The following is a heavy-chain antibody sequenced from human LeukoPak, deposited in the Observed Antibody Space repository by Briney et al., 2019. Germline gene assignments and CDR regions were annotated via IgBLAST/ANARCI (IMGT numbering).Heavy chain of an antibody. CDR3: ARDASGWYYLDF. V-gene: IGHV1-18*01. CDR2: ISTYNSYT. J-gene: IGHJ4*02. D-gene: IGHD6-19*01. Sequence: ASVKVSCKASGYAFTSYGTSWVRQAPGQGLEWMGWISTYNSYTNYAQKLQGRVTMTTDTSTSTAYMEVRSLRSDDTAVYYCARDASGWYYLDFWGQGTLVTVSS. CDR1: GYAFTSYG.